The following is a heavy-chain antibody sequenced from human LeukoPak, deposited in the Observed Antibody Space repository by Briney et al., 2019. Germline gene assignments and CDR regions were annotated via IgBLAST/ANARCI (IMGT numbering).Heavy chain of an antibody. Sequence: GGALRLSCAASGFTFSSYGMHWVRQAPGKGLEWVAVISYDGSNKYYADSVKGRFTISRDNSKNTLYLQMNSLRAEDTAVYYCAKGAAGLYYYYYYGMDVWGQGTTVTVSS. J-gene: IGHJ6*02. CDR2: ISYDGSNK. CDR1: GFTFSSYG. V-gene: IGHV3-30*18. D-gene: IGHD6-13*01. CDR3: AKGAAGLYYYYYYGMDV.